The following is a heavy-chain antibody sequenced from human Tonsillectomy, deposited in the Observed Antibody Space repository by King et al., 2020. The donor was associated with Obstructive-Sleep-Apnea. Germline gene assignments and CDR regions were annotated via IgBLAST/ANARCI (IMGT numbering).Heavy chain of an antibody. CDR2: IYYNGRT. Sequence: QLQESGPGLVKPSQTLSLTCTVSGGSISSGGSYWSWIRQHPGKGLEWIGYIYYNGRTYYNPSLKSRVTTSVDTSKNQFALKRSSVTAADTAVYYCARVPYSSSWGHYFDYWGQGTLVTVSS. CDR3: ARVPYSSSWGHYFDY. V-gene: IGHV4-31*03. J-gene: IGHJ4*02. D-gene: IGHD6-13*01. CDR1: GGSISSGGSY.